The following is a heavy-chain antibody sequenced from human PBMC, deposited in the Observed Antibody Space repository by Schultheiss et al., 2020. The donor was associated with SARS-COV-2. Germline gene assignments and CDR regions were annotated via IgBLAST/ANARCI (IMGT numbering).Heavy chain of an antibody. CDR3: AKKSSTRAKGAFDI. CDR1: GYSFSTYW. Sequence: GGSLRLSCKCSGYSFSTYWIGWVRQMPGKGLEWMGIIYPGDSDTRYSPSFQGQVTISADKSISTAYLQWSSLKASDTAMYYCAKKSSTRAKGAFDIWGQGTMVTVSS. V-gene: IGHV5-51*01. CDR2: IYPGDSDT. D-gene: IGHD2-2*01. J-gene: IGHJ3*02.